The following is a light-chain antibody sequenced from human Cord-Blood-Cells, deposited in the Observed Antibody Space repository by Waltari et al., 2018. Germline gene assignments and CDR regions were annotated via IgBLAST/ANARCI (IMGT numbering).Light chain of an antibody. V-gene: IGLV2-14*03. CDR3: SSYTSSSGYV. J-gene: IGLJ1*01. CDR2: DVS. CDR1: SSDVGGYNY. Sequence: QSALTQPASVSGSPGQSITISCTGTSSDVGGYNYVSWYQQHPGKAPKLMIYDVSNRPSRVSNRFSGSKSGNTASLTISGLQAEDEADYYCSSYTSSSGYVFGTGTKVTVL.